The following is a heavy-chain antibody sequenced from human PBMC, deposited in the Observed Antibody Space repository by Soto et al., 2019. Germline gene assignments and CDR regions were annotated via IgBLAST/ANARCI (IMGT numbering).Heavy chain of an antibody. CDR3: ARSRSGAVADSFDF. J-gene: IGHJ4*01. CDR1: GFTFSRYA. CDR2: ISRDGTNK. D-gene: IGHD3-10*01. Sequence: QVQVVESGGGVVQPGRYLRLSCAASGFTFSRYAIPWVRQAPGKGLEWVAVISRDGTNKYYVDSVKGRFTISRDNSRNTLYLQMNSLRHEDAAVYYCARSRSGAVADSFDFWGQGTLVTVSS. V-gene: IGHV3-30*04.